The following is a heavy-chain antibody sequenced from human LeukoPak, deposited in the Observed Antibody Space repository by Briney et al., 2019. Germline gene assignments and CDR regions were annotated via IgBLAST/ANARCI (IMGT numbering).Heavy chain of an antibody. CDR3: ARAAQYGDYINWFDP. D-gene: IGHD4-17*01. J-gene: IGHJ5*02. Sequence: PGGSLRLSCAASGLTFSDYWMYWVRQAPGKGLEWVANIKHDGSEKYYVDSVKGRFTISRDSAKKTLYLEMNSLRAEDTAVYYCARAAQYGDYINWFDPWGQGTLVTVSS. V-gene: IGHV3-7*01. CDR2: IKHDGSEK. CDR1: GLTFSDYW.